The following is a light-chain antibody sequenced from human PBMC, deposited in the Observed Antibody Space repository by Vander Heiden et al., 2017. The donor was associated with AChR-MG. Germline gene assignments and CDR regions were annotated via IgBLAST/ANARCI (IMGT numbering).Light chain of an antibody. J-gene: IGKJ1*01. Sequence: ELVMPQSPATLSVSPGQRATVSCRASQSVSSKLAWYQQNPGKAPGLLIDGAQTRATGIQARFSGSGSETEFTITISSLQSEDFAVYYCKLYNNWLKRTFGQGTKVEIK. CDR1: QSVSSK. CDR3: KLYNNWLKRT. CDR2: GAQ. V-gene: IGKV3-15*01.